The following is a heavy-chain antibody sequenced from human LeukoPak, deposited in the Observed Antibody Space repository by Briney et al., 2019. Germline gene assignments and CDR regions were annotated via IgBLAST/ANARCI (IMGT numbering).Heavy chain of an antibody. J-gene: IGHJ4*02. CDR1: GGSISGYY. CDR2: IYYSGST. D-gene: IGHD3-22*01. V-gene: IGHV4-59*01. CDR3: ARVGYDSSGYYSYFDY. Sequence: SETLSLTCSVSGGSISGYYWSWIRQPPGKGLEWIGYIYYSGSTNYNPSLKSRVTISVDTSKHQFSLNPSSVTAADTAVYYCARVGYDSSGYYSYFDYWGQGTLVTVSS.